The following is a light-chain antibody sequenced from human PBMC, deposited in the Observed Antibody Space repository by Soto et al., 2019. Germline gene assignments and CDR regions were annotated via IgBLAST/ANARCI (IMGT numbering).Light chain of an antibody. CDR1: TGAVTSGYY. Sequence: QTVVTQEPSLTVSPGGTVTLTCASSTGAVTSGYYPNWFQQKPGQAPRALIYSTSNKYSWTPARFSGSLIGDKAALTLSGVQAEDEAEYYCLLYYGGQLGVFGGGTKLTVL. CDR3: LLYYGGQLGV. J-gene: IGLJ2*01. CDR2: STS. V-gene: IGLV7-43*01.